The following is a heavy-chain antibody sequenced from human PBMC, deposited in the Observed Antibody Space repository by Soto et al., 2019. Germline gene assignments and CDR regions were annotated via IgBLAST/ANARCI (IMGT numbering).Heavy chain of an antibody. Sequence: PSETLSLTCTDSGGSISSGGYYWSWIRQHPGKGLEWIGYIYYSGSTYYNPSLKSRVTISVDTSKNQFSLKLSSVTAADTAVYYCASEDRSFYYFDYWGQGTLVTVSS. CDR3: ASEDRSFYYFDY. D-gene: IGHD3-22*01. CDR1: GGSISSGGYY. J-gene: IGHJ4*02. CDR2: IYYSGST. V-gene: IGHV4-31*03.